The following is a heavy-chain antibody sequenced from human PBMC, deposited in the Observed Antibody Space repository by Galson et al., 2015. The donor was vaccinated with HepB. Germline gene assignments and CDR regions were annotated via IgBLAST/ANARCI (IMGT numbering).Heavy chain of an antibody. Sequence: CAISGDSVSSNSAAWNWIRQSPSRGLEWLGRTYYRSKWYNDYAVSVKSRITINPDTSKNQFSLQLNSVTPEDTAVYYCARGGYDLENFDYWGQGTLVTVPS. CDR2: TYYRSKWYN. CDR1: GDSVSSNSAA. V-gene: IGHV6-1*01. J-gene: IGHJ4*02. D-gene: IGHD5-12*01. CDR3: ARGGYDLENFDY.